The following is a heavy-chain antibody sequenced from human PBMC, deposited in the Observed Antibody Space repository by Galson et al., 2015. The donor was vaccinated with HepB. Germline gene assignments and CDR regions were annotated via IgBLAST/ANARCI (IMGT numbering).Heavy chain of an antibody. D-gene: IGHD4-23*01. V-gene: IGHV3-30-3*01. CDR2: ISYDGSNK. J-gene: IGHJ4*02. Sequence: SLRLSCAASGFTFSSYAMHWVRQAPGKGLEWVAVISYDGSNKYYADSVKGRFTISRDNSKNTLYLQMSSLRAEDTAVYYCARVGGNSGHYWGQGTLVTVSS. CDR1: GFTFSSYA. CDR3: ARVGGNSGHY.